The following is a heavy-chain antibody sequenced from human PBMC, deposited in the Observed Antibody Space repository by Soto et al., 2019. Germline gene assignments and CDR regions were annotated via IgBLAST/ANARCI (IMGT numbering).Heavy chain of an antibody. CDR1: GGTFSSYA. CDR3: ARYYYDSSGYLVQGYWYFDL. D-gene: IGHD3-22*01. CDR2: IIPIFGTA. V-gene: IGHV1-69*01. Sequence: QVQLVQSGAEVKKPGSSVKVSCKASGGTFSSYAISWVRQAPGQGLKWMGGIIPIFGTANYAQKFQGRVTITADESTSTAYMELSSLRSEDTAVYYCARYYYDSSGYLVQGYWYFDLWGRGTLVTVSS. J-gene: IGHJ2*01.